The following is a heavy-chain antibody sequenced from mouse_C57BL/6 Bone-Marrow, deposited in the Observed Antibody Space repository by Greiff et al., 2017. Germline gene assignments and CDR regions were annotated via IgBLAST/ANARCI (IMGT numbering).Heavy chain of an antibody. CDR1: GYSITSGYY. J-gene: IGHJ4*01. CDR3: ARTLYGSQTPYAMDY. CDR2: ISYDGSN. Sequence: EVKLLESGPGLVKPSPSLSLTCSVTGYSITSGYYWNWIRQFPGNKLEWMGYISYDGSNNYNPSLKNRISITRDTSKNQFFLKLNSVTTEDTATYYCARTLYGSQTPYAMDYWGQGTSVTVSA. D-gene: IGHD1-1*01. V-gene: IGHV3-6*01.